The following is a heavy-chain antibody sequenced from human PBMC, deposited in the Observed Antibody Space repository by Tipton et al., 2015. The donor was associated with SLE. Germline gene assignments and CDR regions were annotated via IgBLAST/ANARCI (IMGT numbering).Heavy chain of an antibody. D-gene: IGHD3-10*01. V-gene: IGHV4-4*07. CDR1: GGSISSHY. Sequence: TLSLTCTVSGGSISSHYWCWIRQPAGKGLEWVGRFYTGGSTDYNPSLKSRVLISIDTSKNQVSLKLTSVTAADTAVYYCARHMRLLWFREPVDYWGQGTLVTVSS. CDR3: ARHMRLLWFREPVDY. CDR2: FYTGGST. J-gene: IGHJ4*02.